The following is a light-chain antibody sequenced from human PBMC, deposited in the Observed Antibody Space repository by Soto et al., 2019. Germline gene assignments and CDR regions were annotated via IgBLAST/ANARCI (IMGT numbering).Light chain of an antibody. CDR3: QQYGNSPRT. CDR2: GAS. V-gene: IGKV3-20*01. J-gene: IGKJ1*01. Sequence: EIVLTQSPGTLSLSPGERATLSCRASQSVSSTFLAWYQQKPGQAPRLLIYGASSRATVIPDRFSGSGSGTDFTLTISRLEPEDFAVYYCQQYGNSPRTFGQATKVEIK. CDR1: QSVSSTF.